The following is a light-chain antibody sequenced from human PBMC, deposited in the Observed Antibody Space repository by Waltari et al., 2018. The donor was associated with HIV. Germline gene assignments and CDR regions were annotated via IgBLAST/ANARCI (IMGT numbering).Light chain of an antibody. CDR2: EVS. CDR1: SSDVGGYKY. V-gene: IGLV2-14*01. CDR3: SSYTSSNTVV. Sequence: QSALTQPAAVSGSPGQSITISCTGTSSDVGGYKYVSWYQQHPGKAPKLMIYEVSNRPSGVSNRFSDSKSGNTASLTISGLQAEDEADYYCSSYTSSNTVVFGGGTSLTVL. J-gene: IGLJ2*01.